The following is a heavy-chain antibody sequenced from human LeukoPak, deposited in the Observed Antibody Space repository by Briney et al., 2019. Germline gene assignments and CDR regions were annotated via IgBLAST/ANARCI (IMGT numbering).Heavy chain of an antibody. Sequence: SETLSLTCAVSGGSISSSNWWSWVRQPPGKGLEWIGYIYFSGSTYYSPSLKSRVTISVDTSKNQFSLKLSSVTAADTAVYYCARARRDGYNYFDYWGQGTLVTVSS. CDR3: ARARRDGYNYFDY. CDR1: GGSISSSNW. CDR2: IYFSGST. J-gene: IGHJ4*02. D-gene: IGHD5-24*01. V-gene: IGHV4-4*02.